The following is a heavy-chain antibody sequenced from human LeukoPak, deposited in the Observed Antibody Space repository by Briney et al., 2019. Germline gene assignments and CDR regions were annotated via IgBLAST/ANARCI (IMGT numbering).Heavy chain of an antibody. CDR1: GFTFSNYG. D-gene: IGHD6-13*01. J-gene: IGHJ4*02. V-gene: IGHV3-33*01. CDR3: ARGEQRLVH. Sequence: GGSLRLSCAASGFTFSNYGMHWVRQAPGKGLEWVAVIWDDGSNEYYADSVKGRFTISRDNAKNSLYLQMNSLRAEDTAVYYCARGEQRLVHWGQGTLVTVSS. CDR2: IWDDGSNE.